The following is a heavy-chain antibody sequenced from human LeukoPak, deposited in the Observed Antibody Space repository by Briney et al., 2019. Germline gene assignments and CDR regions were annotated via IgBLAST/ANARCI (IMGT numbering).Heavy chain of an antibody. D-gene: IGHD2-21*01. J-gene: IGHJ4*02. CDR2: ISGSGGST. V-gene: IGHV3-23*01. CDR3: AKDGSFSPISDPFDY. CDR1: GFTFSSYA. Sequence: GGSLRLSCAASGFTFSSYAMHWVRQAPGKGLEWVSGISGSGGSTYYADSVKGRFTISRDNSKNTLYLQMNSLRAEDTAVYYCAKDGSFSPISDPFDYWGQGTLVTVSS.